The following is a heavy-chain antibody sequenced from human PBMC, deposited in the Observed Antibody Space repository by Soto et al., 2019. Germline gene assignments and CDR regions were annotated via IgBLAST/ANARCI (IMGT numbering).Heavy chain of an antibody. CDR3: AHRDGYDSSGYYPLYHYYGMDV. CDR2: IYWDDDK. V-gene: IGHV2-5*02. CDR1: GFSLSTSGVG. Sequence: QITLKESGPTLVKPTQTLTLTCTFSGFSLSTSGVGVGWIRQPPGKALEWLALIYWDDDKRYSPSLKSRLTITKDNSKSQGVLTMTNMDPVDTATYCCAHRDGYDSSGYYPLYHYYGMDVWGQGTTVTVSS. D-gene: IGHD3-22*01. J-gene: IGHJ6*02.